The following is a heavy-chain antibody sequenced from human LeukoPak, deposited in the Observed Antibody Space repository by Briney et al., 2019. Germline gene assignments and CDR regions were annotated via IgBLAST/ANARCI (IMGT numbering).Heavy chain of an antibody. CDR3: ARFYSGYGNYYYYMDV. CDR1: GYTFTGYA. J-gene: IGHJ6*03. V-gene: IGHV1-2*02. D-gene: IGHD5-12*01. CDR2: INPNSGGT. Sequence: ASVKVSCKASGYTFTGYAIHWMRQAPGQGLEWMGWINPNSGGTNYAQKFQGRVTMTRDTSISTACMELSRLRSDDTAVYYCARFYSGYGNYYYYMDVWGKGTTVTVSS.